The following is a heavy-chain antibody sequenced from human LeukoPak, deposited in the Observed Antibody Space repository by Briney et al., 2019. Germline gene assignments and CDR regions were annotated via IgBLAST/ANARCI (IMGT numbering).Heavy chain of an antibody. Sequence: PGGSLRLSGAASGFTFSSYGMHWVRQAPGKGREWVAVIWHGGSNEYYSDSVKGRFTISRDNSKNTLYLQMNSPRAEDTAVYSRARALRCSGGSSTYYFVSWGGGTLVTVSS. V-gene: IGHV3-33*01. CDR1: GFTFSSYG. CDR2: IWHGGSNE. J-gene: IGHJ4*02. CDR3: ARALRCSGGSSTYYFVS. D-gene: IGHD2-15*01.